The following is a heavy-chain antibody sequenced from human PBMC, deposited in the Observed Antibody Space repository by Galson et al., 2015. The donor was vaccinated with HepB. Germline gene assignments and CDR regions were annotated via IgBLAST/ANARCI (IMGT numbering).Heavy chain of an antibody. CDR1: GYTFTSYG. V-gene: IGHV1-18*01. D-gene: IGHD3-3*01. CDR2: ISAYNGNT. J-gene: IGHJ6*03. CDR3: ARDRSYYDFWSGYYTHGGYYYYMDV. Sequence: SVKVSCKASGYTFTSYGISWVRQAPGQGLEWMGWISAYNGNTNYAQKLQGRVTMTTDTSTSTAYMELRSLRSDDTAVYYCARDRSYYDFWSGYYTHGGYYYYMDVWGKGTTVTVSS.